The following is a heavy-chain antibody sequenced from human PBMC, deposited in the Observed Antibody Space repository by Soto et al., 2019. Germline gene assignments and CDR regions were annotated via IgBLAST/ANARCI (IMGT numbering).Heavy chain of an antibody. J-gene: IGHJ4*02. CDR2: ISAHNGNT. Sequence: QVHLVQSGAEVKKPGASVKVSCKASGYTFTIYGITWVRQAPGQGLEWMGWISAHNGNTDYAQKLQGRVIVTRDTSTSTAYIELRSLISDDTAVYYCARGRYGDYWGQGALVTVSS. CDR1: GYTFTIYG. D-gene: IGHD1-1*01. V-gene: IGHV1-18*01. CDR3: ARGRYGDY.